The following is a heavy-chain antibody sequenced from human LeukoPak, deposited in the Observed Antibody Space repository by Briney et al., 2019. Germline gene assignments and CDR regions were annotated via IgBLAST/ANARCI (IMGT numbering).Heavy chain of an antibody. V-gene: IGHV1-18*01. CDR3: ARVAPESDISTGLSDY. J-gene: IGHJ4*02. D-gene: IGHD3-9*01. CDR2: ISAYNGNT. Sequence: ASVKVSCKASGYTFTSYGISWVRQAPGQGLEWMGWISAYNGNTNYAQKLQGRVTMTTDTSTSTAYMELRSLRSDDTAVYYCARVAPESDISTGLSDYWGQGTLVTVSS. CDR1: GYTFTSYG.